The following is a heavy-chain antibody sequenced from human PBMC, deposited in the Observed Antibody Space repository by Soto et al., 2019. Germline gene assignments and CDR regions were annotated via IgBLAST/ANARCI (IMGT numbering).Heavy chain of an antibody. D-gene: IGHD2-21*01. V-gene: IGHV3-15*01. J-gene: IGHJ4*02. CDR2: IKKETDGGTT. CDR3: TTAFLWSYYFDN. CDR1: GFPFAPST. Sequence: PGGSLRLSCGVSGFPFAPSTMSWVRQAPGKGLEWVGRIKKETDGGTTDYAASVKGRFSISRDDSKNTVFLQMNSLRTEDTAVYYCTTAFLWSYYFDNWGPGTLVTVSS.